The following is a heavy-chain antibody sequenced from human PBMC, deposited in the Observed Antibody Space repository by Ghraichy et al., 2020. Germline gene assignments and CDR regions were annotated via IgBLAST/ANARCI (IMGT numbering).Heavy chain of an antibody. CDR2: ISGNSDSK. CDR1: GFTFSSYA. J-gene: IGHJ4*02. D-gene: IGHD6-19*01. V-gene: IGHV3-23*01. Sequence: GGSLRLSCAASGFTFSSYAMSWVRQAPGKGLEWVSTISGNSDSKYYADSVKGRFTISRDNSNNTLYLQMNSLRAKDTAVYYCAKDTGWRVHYFDYWGQGTLVPVSS. CDR3: AKDTGWRVHYFDY.